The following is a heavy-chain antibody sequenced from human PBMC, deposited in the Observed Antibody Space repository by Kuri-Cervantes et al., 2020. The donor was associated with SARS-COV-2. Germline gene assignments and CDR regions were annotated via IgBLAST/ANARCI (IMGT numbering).Heavy chain of an antibody. Sequence: ESLKISCTVSGGSISSSSYYWGWIRQPPGKGLEWIGSIYYSGSTYYNPSLKSRVSISIDTSKNQFSLQLSSVTAADTAVYYCARDPHYYDTNGQDYPWYFDLWGRGTLVTVSS. CDR3: ARDPHYYDTNGQDYPWYFDL. D-gene: IGHD3-22*01. CDR2: IYYSGST. CDR1: GGSISSSSYY. V-gene: IGHV4-39*07. J-gene: IGHJ2*01.